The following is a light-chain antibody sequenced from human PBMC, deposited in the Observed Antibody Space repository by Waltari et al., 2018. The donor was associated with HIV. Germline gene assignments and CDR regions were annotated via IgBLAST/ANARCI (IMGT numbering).Light chain of an antibody. CDR3: QSSDSTLSGSV. Sequence: QSVLTQPPSVSGAPGQWVTLSCTGGNSNIGTHEVHWYQQLPGTAPQLLIYNPNNRPSVVPYRFSGSNSGTSASLAITGLQAEDEADYYCQSSDSTLSGSVFGGGTKLTVL. CDR2: NPN. V-gene: IGLV1-40*01. J-gene: IGLJ2*01. CDR1: NSNIGTHE.